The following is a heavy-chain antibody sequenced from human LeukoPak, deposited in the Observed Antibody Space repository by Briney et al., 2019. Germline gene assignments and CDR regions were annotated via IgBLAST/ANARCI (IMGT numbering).Heavy chain of an antibody. CDR3: ARVGVAVAGTY. Sequence: GGSLRLSCAASGFTFSSYAMHWVRQAPGKGLEWVAVISYDGSNKYYADSVKGRFTISRDNSKNTLYLQMNSLRAEDTAVHYCARVGVAVAGTYWGQGTLVTVSS. J-gene: IGHJ4*02. V-gene: IGHV3-30*04. CDR2: ISYDGSNK. CDR1: GFTFSSYA. D-gene: IGHD6-19*01.